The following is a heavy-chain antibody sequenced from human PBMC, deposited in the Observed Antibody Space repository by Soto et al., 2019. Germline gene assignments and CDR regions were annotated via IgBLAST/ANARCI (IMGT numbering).Heavy chain of an antibody. Sequence: QVQLVQSGAEVKKPGASVKVSCKASGYTFTSYDINWVRQATGQGLEWMGWMNPNSGNTGYAQKFQGRVTKTRNTSISTAYMELSSLRSEDTAVYYCARGWKTLPAANVGWFDPWGQGTLVTVSS. D-gene: IGHD2-2*01. CDR3: ARGWKTLPAANVGWFDP. J-gene: IGHJ5*02. CDR2: MNPNSGNT. V-gene: IGHV1-8*01. CDR1: GYTFTSYD.